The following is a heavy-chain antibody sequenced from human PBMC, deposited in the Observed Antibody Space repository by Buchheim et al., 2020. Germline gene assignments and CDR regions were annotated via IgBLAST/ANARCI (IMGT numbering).Heavy chain of an antibody. V-gene: IGHV3-33*01. D-gene: IGHD3-10*01. J-gene: IGHJ6*02. CDR3: AREYGSGSYIYDGMDV. CDR1: GFTFSSYG. Sequence: QVQLVESGGGVVQPGRSLRLSCAASGFTFSSYGMHWVRQAPGKGLEWVAVIWYDGSNKHYADSVKGRFTISRDNSQNTLYLQMNSLRAEDTAVYYCAREYGSGSYIYDGMDVWGQGTT. CDR2: IWYDGSNK.